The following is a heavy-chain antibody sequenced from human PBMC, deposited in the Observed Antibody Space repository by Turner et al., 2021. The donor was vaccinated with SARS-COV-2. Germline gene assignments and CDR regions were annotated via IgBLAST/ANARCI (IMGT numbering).Heavy chain of an antibody. D-gene: IGHD3-16*01. Sequence: VQLQESGPGLVKPSETLSLTCTVSGGSISSYYWSWIRQPPGKGLEWIGYIYYSGSTNYNPSLKSRVTISVDTSKNQFSLKLSSVTAADTAVYYCARDPGEGSFDYWGQGTLVTVSS. CDR1: GGSISSYY. V-gene: IGHV4-59*01. CDR2: IYYSGST. J-gene: IGHJ4*02. CDR3: ARDPGEGSFDY.